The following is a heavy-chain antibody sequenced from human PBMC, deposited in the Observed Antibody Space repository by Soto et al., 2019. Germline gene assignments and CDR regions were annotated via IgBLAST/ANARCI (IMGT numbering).Heavy chain of an antibody. J-gene: IGHJ5*02. CDR1: GFTFSSYS. V-gene: IGHV3-48*02. CDR3: ARDRNYYDSSGYMRWFDP. D-gene: IGHD3-22*01. Sequence: GGSLRLSCAASGFTFSSYSMNWVRQAPGKGLEWVSYISSSSSTIYYADSVKGRFTISRDNAKNSLYLQMNSLRDEDTAVYYCARDRNYYDSSGYMRWFDPWGQGTLVTVSS. CDR2: ISSSSSTI.